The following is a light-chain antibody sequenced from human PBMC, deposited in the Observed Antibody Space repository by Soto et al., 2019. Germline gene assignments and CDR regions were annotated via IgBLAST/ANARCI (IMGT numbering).Light chain of an antibody. CDR1: QSISNF. J-gene: IGKJ4*01. V-gene: IGKV1-39*01. CDR2: AAS. Sequence: DILTTQSPSSLSASLGDRVTITCRASQSISNFLNWVQHKPGNAPKVLISAASTLQSGVPPRFSGSESGTDFTLTISSLQPEDSASYYCQQYYNSVLTFGGGTKVDIK. CDR3: QQYYNSVLT.